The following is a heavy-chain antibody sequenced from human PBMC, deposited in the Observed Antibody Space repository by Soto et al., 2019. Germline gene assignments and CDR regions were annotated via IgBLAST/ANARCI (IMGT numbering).Heavy chain of an antibody. V-gene: IGHV3-23*01. D-gene: IGHD5-18*01. CDR2: MSGSRNQT. CDR3: ASEVEMATADAFDI. Sequence: GGSLRLSCVASGFTFSSYAMSWVRQAPGQGLEWVSAMSGSRNQTYYADSVKGRFTISRDNAKNSLYLQMNSLRDEDTAVYYCASEVEMATADAFDIWGKETMVTLSS. CDR1: GFTFSSYA. J-gene: IGHJ3*02.